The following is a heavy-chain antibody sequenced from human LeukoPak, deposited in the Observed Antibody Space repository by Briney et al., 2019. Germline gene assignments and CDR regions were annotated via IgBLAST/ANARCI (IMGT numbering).Heavy chain of an antibody. J-gene: IGHJ4*02. V-gene: IGHV3-21*01. CDR1: GFTFSSYS. CDR3: ARGIAAADDY. D-gene: IGHD6-13*01. CDR2: ISSSSSYI. Sequence: GGSLRPSCAASGFTFSSYSMNWVRQAPGKGLEWVSSISSSSSYIYYADSVKGRFTISRDNAKNSLYLQMNSLRAEDTAVYYCARGIAAADDYWGQGTLVTVSS.